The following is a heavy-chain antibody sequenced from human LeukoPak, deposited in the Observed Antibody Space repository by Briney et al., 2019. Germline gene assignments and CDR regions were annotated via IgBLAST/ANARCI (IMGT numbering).Heavy chain of an antibody. V-gene: IGHV6-1*01. D-gene: IGHD1-26*01. CDR1: GDSVSSNSAA. CDR2: TYYRSKWYN. J-gene: IGHJ6*03. CDR3: ARARVGATYYYYYYMDV. Sequence: SQTLSLTCAISGDSVSSNSAAWNWIRQSPSRGLEWLGRTYYRSKWYNDYAVSVKSRITINPDTSKNRFSLQLNSVTPEDTAVYYCARARVGATYYYYYYMDVWGKGTTVTVSS.